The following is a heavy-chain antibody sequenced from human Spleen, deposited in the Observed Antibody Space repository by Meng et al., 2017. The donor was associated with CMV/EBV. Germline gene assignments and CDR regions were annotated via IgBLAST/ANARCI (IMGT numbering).Heavy chain of an antibody. D-gene: IGHD3-22*01. CDR2: IYTGGTST. CDR1: GFTFSSYA. Sequence: ASGFTFSSYAMSWVRQAPGKWLEWVSLIYTGGTSTYYADSVKGRFTISRDDSKSTLYLQMNSLRDEDTAVYYCAKDRGYYDSSGYLIWGQGTLVTVSS. CDR3: AKDRGYYDSSGYLI. V-gene: IGHV3-23*03. J-gene: IGHJ4*02.